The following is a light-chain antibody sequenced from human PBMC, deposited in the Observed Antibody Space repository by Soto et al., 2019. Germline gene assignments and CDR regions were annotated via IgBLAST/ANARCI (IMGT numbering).Light chain of an antibody. CDR3: QQDGSSPYT. CDR2: GAS. Sequence: ESALTQSPGTLSLSPGERATLSCRASQSVSSSYLAWYQQKPGQAPRLLIYGASSRATGIPDRFSGSESGTDFTLTISRLEPEDFAVYYCQQDGSSPYTFGQGTKLEIK. V-gene: IGKV3-20*01. J-gene: IGKJ2*01. CDR1: QSVSSSY.